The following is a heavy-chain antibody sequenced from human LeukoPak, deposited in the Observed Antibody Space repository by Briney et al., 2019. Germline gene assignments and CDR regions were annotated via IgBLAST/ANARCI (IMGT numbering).Heavy chain of an antibody. J-gene: IGHJ6*03. Sequence: SETLSLTCTVSGGSISSSSYYWGWIRQPPGKGLKWIGSIYYSGSTFYNPSLKSRVTISVDTSKNQFSLKLSSVTATDTAVYYCAKTQTRVVWGKGTTVTVSS. CDR2: IYYSGST. D-gene: IGHD3-10*01. CDR1: GGSISSSSYY. V-gene: IGHV4-39*01. CDR3: AKTQTRVV.